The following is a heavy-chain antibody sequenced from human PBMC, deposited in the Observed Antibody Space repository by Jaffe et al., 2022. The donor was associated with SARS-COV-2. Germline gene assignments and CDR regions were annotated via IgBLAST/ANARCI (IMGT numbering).Heavy chain of an antibody. D-gene: IGHD2-15*01. CDR2: IKSKSDGGAT. CDR1: GFTFSNAW. J-gene: IGHJ4*02. CDR3: TTDVVFVVVVAATSMNSDY. Sequence: EVQLVESGGGLVKPGGSLRLSCAASGFTFSNAWMTWVRQAPGKGLEWVGRIKSKSDGGATDYAAPVKGRFTISRDDSKNTLYLQMNSLRTEDTAVYYCTTDVVFVVVVAATSMNSDYWGQGTLVTVSS. V-gene: IGHV3-15*01.